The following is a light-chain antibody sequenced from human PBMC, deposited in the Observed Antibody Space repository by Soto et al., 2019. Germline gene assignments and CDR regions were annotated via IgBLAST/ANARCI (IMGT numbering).Light chain of an antibody. CDR2: GAS. V-gene: IGKV3-15*01. CDR1: QSVSSN. Sequence: EIVMTQSPATLSVSPGERATHSCRASQSVSSNLAWYQQKPGQAPRLLIYGASTRATGIPARFSGSGSGTEFTLTISSQQSEDFAVYYCQQYNYWPTFGQGTRVEIK. J-gene: IGKJ1*01. CDR3: QQYNYWPT.